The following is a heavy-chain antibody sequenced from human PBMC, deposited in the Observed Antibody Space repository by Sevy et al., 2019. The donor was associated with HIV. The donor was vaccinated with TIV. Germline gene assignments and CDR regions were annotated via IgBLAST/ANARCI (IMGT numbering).Heavy chain of an antibody. V-gene: IGHV3-53*01. CDR3: ARVPSRIRRYYYMDV. Sequence: GGSLRLSCAASGFTMSSNYMSWVRQAPGKGLEWVSVIYSGGSTYYADSVKGRFTISRDNSKNTLYLQMNSLRAEDTAVYYCARVPSRIRRYYYMDVWGKGTTVTVSS. J-gene: IGHJ6*03. CDR2: IYSGGST. D-gene: IGHD4-17*01. CDR1: GFTMSSNY.